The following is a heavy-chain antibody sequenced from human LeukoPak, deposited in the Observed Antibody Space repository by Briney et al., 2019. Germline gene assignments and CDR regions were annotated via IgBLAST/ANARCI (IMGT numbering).Heavy chain of an antibody. D-gene: IGHD2-15*01. J-gene: IGHJ5*02. Sequence: KSGGSLRLSCAASGFTFSSYRMNWVRQAPGKGLEWVSPISSSGSYIDYADSVKGRFTISRYNARNSLYLQMNSLRAEDTAVYYRARDADIVVVVAAPDWFDPWGQGTLVTVSS. CDR2: ISSSGSYI. CDR3: ARDADIVVVVAAPDWFDP. CDR1: GFTFSSYR. V-gene: IGHV3-21*01.